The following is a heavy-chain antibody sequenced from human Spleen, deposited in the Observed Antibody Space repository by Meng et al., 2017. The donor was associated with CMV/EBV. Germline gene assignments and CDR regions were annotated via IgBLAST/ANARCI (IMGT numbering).Heavy chain of an antibody. Sequence: GGSLRLSCAASGFTFSSFEMNWVRQATGKGLQWISYINHSGGTIYYADSVKGRFTISRDNAKNSLYLQMNSLRAEDTAVYYCAFLGTYFDYWGQGALVTVSS. J-gene: IGHJ4*02. CDR1: GFTFSSFE. CDR2: INHSGGTI. D-gene: IGHD7-27*01. CDR3: AFLGTYFDY. V-gene: IGHV3-48*03.